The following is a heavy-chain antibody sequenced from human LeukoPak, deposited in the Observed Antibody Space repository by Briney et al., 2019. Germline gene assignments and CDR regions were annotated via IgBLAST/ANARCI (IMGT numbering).Heavy chain of an antibody. V-gene: IGHV4-34*01. CDR1: GGSFSGYY. Sequence: SETLSLTCAVYGGSFSGYYWSWIRQPPGKGLEWIGEINHSGSTNYNPSLKSRVTISVDTSKNQFSLKLSSVTAADTAVYYCARLRYQLLLGWFDPWGQGTLVTVSS. J-gene: IGHJ5*02. D-gene: IGHD2-2*01. CDR2: INHSGST. CDR3: ARLRYQLLLGWFDP.